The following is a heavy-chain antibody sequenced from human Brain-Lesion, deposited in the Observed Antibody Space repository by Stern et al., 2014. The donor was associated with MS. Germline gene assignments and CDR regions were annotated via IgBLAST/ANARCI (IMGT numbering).Heavy chain of an antibody. Sequence: QLQLQESGPGLVKPSQTLSLSCTVSGGSISSGGYYWSWIRQPAGKGLEWIGRIFNSGSPSYTPSPKSRVPISIDTPKNQFSLRLNSMTAADTAVYYCARGRVVPGFQYYATDVWGQGTTVIVSS. CDR1: GGSISSGGYY. CDR2: IFNSGSP. V-gene: IGHV4-61*02. D-gene: IGHD2-2*01. CDR3: ARGRVVPGFQYYATDV. J-gene: IGHJ6*02.